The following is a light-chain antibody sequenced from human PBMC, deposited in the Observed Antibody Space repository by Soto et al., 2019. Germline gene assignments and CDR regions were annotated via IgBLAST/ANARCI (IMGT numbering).Light chain of an antibody. CDR1: QSVNSN. Sequence: EIGMTQSQATLSVSPGERATRACRASQSVNSNLAWYRQKPGQAPRLLISDASTRATGVPARFSGSGSGTEFTLTISRLQSEDSGIYYCQQYNFWPPLTFGGGTKVEIK. CDR3: QQYNFWPPLT. J-gene: IGKJ4*01. V-gene: IGKV3-15*01. CDR2: DAS.